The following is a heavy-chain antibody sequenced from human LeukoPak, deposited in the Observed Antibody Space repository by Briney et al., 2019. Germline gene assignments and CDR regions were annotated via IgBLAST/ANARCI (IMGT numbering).Heavy chain of an antibody. J-gene: IGHJ4*02. D-gene: IGHD3-16*02. Sequence: SETLSLTCTVSGGSISSYYWSWIRQHPGKGLEWIGYIYYSGSTYYNPSLKSRVTISVDTSKNQFSLKLSSVTAADTAVYYCASAYYDYVWGSYRSKHYYFDYWGQGTLVTVSS. V-gene: IGHV4-59*06. CDR1: GGSISSYY. CDR3: ASAYYDYVWGSYRSKHYYFDY. CDR2: IYYSGST.